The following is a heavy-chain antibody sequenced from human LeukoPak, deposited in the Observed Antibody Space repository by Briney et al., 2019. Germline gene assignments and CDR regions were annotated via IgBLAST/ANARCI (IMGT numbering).Heavy chain of an antibody. CDR2: ISAYNGNT. J-gene: IGHJ4*02. V-gene: IGHV1-18*01. CDR1: GYTFTSYG. Sequence: EASVTVSCKASGYTFTSYGISWARQAPGQGLEWMGWISAYNGNTNYAQKLQGRVTMTTDTSTSTAYMELRSLRSDDTAVYYCASRAVGEDYWGQGTLVTVSS. CDR3: ASRAVGEDY. D-gene: IGHD6-19*01.